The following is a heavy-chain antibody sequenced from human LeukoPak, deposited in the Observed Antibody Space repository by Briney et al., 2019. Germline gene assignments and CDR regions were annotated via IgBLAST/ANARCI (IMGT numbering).Heavy chain of an antibody. D-gene: IGHD6-13*01. CDR3: AREAAAGPFDY. J-gene: IGHJ4*02. V-gene: IGHV3-30-3*01. CDR2: ISYDGSNK. Sequence: GGSLRLSCAASGFTFSSYAMHWVRQAPGKGLEGVAVISYDGSNKYYADSVKGRFTISRDNSKNTLYLQMNSLRAEDTAVYYCAREAAAGPFDYWGQGTLVTVSS. CDR1: GFTFSSYA.